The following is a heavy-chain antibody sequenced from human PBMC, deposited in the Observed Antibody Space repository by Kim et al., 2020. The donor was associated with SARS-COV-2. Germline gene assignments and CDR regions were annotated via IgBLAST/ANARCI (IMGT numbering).Heavy chain of an antibody. Sequence: GGSLRLSCAASGFTFSSYGMHWVRQAPGKGLEWVAVISYDGSNKYYADSVKGRFTISRDNSKNTLYLQMNSLRAEDTAVYYCAKGKGGSYGPPWDYWGQGTLVTVSS. CDR2: ISYDGSNK. D-gene: IGHD5-18*01. J-gene: IGHJ4*02. V-gene: IGHV3-30*18. CDR3: AKGKGGSYGPPWDY. CDR1: GFTFSSYG.